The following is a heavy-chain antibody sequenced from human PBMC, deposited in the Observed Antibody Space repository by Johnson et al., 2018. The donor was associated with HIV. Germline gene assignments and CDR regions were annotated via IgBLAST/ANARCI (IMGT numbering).Heavy chain of an antibody. V-gene: IGHV3-30*02. Sequence: QVQLVESGGGVVQPGGSLRLSCAASGFTFSSYGMHWVRQAPGKGLEWVAFIRYDGSNKYYADSVKGRFTISRDNAENALYLRMNSLRVEDTAMYYCARVYARTPGAFDIWGQGTMVTVSS. CDR3: ARVYARTPGAFDI. J-gene: IGHJ3*02. CDR2: IRYDGSNK. CDR1: GFTFSSYG. D-gene: IGHD2-2*01.